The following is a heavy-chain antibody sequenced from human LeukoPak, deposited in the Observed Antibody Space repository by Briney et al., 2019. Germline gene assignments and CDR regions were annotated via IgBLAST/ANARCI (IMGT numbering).Heavy chain of an antibody. CDR2: IYYSGST. J-gene: IGHJ4*02. D-gene: IGHD3-16*02. CDR1: GGSISSSSYY. Sequence: SQTLSLTCTVSGGSISSSSYYWGWIRQPPGKGLEWIGSIYYSGSTNYNPSLKSRVTISVDTSKNQFSLKLSSVTAADTAVYYCARVRDYVWGSSRYTLYYFDYWGQGTQVTVSS. V-gene: IGHV4-39*07. CDR3: ARVRDYVWGSSRYTLYYFDY.